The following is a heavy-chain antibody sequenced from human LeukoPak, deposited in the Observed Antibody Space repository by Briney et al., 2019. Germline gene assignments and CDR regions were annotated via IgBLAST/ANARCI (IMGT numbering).Heavy chain of an antibody. Sequence: ASVKVSCKVSGYTLTELSMHWVRQAPGKGLEWMGGFDPEDGETIYAQKFQGRVTMTEDTSTDTAYMELSSLRSEDTAVYYCASASVVNMITFGGVIPRQGFDYWGQGTLVAVSS. D-gene: IGHD3-16*02. J-gene: IGHJ4*02. CDR3: ASASVVNMITFGGVIPRQGFDY. CDR2: FDPEDGET. CDR1: GYTLTELS. V-gene: IGHV1-24*01.